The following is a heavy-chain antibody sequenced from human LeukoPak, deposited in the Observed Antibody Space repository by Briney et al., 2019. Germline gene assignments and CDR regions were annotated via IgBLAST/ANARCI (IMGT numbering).Heavy chain of an antibody. J-gene: IGHJ4*02. V-gene: IGHV3-30*02. D-gene: IGHD1-14*01. CDR3: AREGLDRGYFDY. CDR2: IRYDGSNK. Sequence: GGSLRLSCAASGFTFSSYGMHWVRQAPGKGLEWVAFIRYDGSNKYYADSVKGRFTISRDNSKNTLYLQMNSLRAEDTAVYYCAREGLDRGYFDYWGQGTLVTVSS. CDR1: GFTFSSYG.